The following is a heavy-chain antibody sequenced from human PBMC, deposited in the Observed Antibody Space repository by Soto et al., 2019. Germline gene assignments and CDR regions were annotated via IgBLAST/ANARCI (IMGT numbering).Heavy chain of an antibody. D-gene: IGHD5-12*01. CDR3: VKHGLRDGYNTDKREKSTAGGMDV. J-gene: IGHJ6*02. V-gene: IGHV3-23*01. CDR2: ISGSGGST. CDR1: GFTFSSYA. Sequence: GGSLRLSCAASGFTFSSYAMSWVRQAPGKGLEWVSAISGSGGSTYYADSVKGRFTISRDNSKNTLYLQMNSLRAEDTAVYYCVKHGLRDGYNTDKREKSTAGGMDVWGQGTTVTVSS.